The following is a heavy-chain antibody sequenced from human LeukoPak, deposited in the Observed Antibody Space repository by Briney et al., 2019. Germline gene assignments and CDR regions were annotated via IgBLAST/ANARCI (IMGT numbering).Heavy chain of an antibody. CDR1: GGSISSYY. J-gene: IGHJ3*02. V-gene: IGHV4-59*01. Sequence: PSETLSLTCTVSGGSISSYYWSWIRQPPGKGLEWIGCIYYSGSTNYNPSLKSRVTISVDTSKNQFSLKLSSVTAADTAVYYCARAWDIVVVTSAFDIWGQGTMVTVSS. CDR3: ARAWDIVVVTSAFDI. D-gene: IGHD2-2*01. CDR2: IYYSGST.